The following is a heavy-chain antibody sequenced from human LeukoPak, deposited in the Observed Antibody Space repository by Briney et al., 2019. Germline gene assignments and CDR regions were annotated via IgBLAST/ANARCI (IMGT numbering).Heavy chain of an antibody. V-gene: IGHV1-18*04. CDR2: ISAYNGNT. D-gene: IGHD3-10*01. Sequence: VSVKVSCKASGYTFTGYYMHWVRQAPGQGLEWMGWISAYNGNTNYAQKLQGRVTMTTDTSTSTAYMELRSLRSDDTAVYYCGRAGRFGALSNDYWGQGTLVTVSS. CDR3: GRAGRFGALSNDY. J-gene: IGHJ4*02. CDR1: GYTFTGYY.